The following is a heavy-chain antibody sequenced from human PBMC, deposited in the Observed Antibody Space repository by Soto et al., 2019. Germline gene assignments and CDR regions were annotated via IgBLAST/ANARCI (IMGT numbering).Heavy chain of an antibody. J-gene: IGHJ3*02. CDR3: TTDIVVVPAAEGAFDI. CDR2: IKSKTDGGTT. Sequence: PGGSLRLSCAASGFTFSNAWMSWVRQAPGKGLEWVGRIKSKTDGGTTDYAAPVKGRFTISRDDSKNTLYLQMNSLKTGDTAVYYCTTDIVVVPAAEGAFDIWGQGTMVTVSS. V-gene: IGHV3-15*01. D-gene: IGHD2-2*01. CDR1: GFTFSNAW.